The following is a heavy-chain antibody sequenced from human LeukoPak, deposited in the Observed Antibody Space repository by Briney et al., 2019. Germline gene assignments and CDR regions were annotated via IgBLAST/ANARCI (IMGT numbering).Heavy chain of an antibody. J-gene: IGHJ4*02. CDR2: ISGSGGST. Sequence: PSGGSLRLSCAASGFKFSDHYIDWVRQAPGKGLEWVSAISGSGGSTYYADSVKGRFTISRDNSKNTLYLQMNSLRAEDTAVYHCARSGTIGAAGLFDSWGQGTLVIVSS. CDR3: ARSGTIGAAGLFDS. V-gene: IGHV3-23*01. CDR1: GFKFSDHY. D-gene: IGHD6-13*01.